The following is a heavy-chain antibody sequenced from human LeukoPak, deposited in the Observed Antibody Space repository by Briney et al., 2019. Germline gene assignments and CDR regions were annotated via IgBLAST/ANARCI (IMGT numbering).Heavy chain of an antibody. CDR1: GYNFTNYW. CDR3: ARQGRDIVLEPPDYDY. Sequence: GESLKISCKGSGYNFTNYWIGWVRQMPGKGLEWMGIIYPGDSDTTYSPSFQGQVTISADKSITTAYLQWSSLKASDTAIYYCARQGRDIVLEPPDYDYWGQGTLVTVSS. J-gene: IGHJ4*02. V-gene: IGHV5-51*01. CDR2: IYPGDSDT. D-gene: IGHD2-2*01.